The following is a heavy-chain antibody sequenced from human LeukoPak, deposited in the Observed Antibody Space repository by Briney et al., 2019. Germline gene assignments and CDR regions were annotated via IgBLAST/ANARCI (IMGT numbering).Heavy chain of an antibody. CDR3: ARGLAGGGVFDY. CDR2: INHSGST. CDR1: GGSFSGFY. V-gene: IGHV4-34*01. D-gene: IGHD3-10*01. Sequence: QSSETLSLTCAVYGGSFSGFYWNWIRQPPGKGLEWIGEINHSGSTTYNPSLRSRVTISVDTSKNQFSLKLSSVTAADTAVYYCARGLAGGGVFDYWGQGTLVTVSS. J-gene: IGHJ4*02.